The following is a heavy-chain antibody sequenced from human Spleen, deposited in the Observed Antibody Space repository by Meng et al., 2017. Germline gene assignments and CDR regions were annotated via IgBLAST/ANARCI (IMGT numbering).Heavy chain of an antibody. V-gene: IGHV1-2*06. CDR1: GYNFPDYY. D-gene: IGHD6-25*01. Sequence: VRVVQSGAEGKKPGASVKVSCKPSGYNFPDYYIPWVRRAPGQGLEWMGRINPKSGDTHYAQKFQARVTMTGDTSISTAYMELSGLRSDDTAMYYCARDEDISAAGKLFGDYWGQGTLVTVSS. CDR3: ARDEDISAAGKLFGDY. CDR2: INPKSGDT. J-gene: IGHJ4*02.